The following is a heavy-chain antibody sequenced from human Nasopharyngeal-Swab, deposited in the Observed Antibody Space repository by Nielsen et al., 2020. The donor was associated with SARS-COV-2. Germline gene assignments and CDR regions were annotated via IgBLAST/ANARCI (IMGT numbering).Heavy chain of an antibody. CDR2: ISSDGGA. Sequence: LSLTCAASGFSISGYWMHWVRQAPGKGLVWVSRISSDGGANHADSATGRFTNSRDNAKNTVYLQMNSLRDEDTAVYYCLRGMAGYGWFDPWGQGILVTVSS. CDR1: GFSISGYW. D-gene: IGHD2-2*03. CDR3: LRGMAGYGWFDP. J-gene: IGHJ5*02. V-gene: IGHV3-74*01.